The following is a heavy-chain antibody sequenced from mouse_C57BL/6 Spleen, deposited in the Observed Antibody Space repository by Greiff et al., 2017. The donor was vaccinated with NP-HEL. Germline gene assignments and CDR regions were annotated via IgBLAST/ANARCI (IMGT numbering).Heavy chain of an antibody. CDR3: ASSDYYSSYEAMDY. J-gene: IGHJ4*01. CDR1: GYTFTSYW. Sequence: LQESGAELAKPGASVKLSCKASGYTFTSYWMHWVKQRPGQGLEWIGYINPSSGYTKYNQKFKDKATLTADKSSNTVYMQLSSLKYEDSAVYYCASSDYYSSYEAMDYWGQGTSVTVSS. CDR2: INPSSGYT. D-gene: IGHD2-5*01. V-gene: IGHV1-7*01.